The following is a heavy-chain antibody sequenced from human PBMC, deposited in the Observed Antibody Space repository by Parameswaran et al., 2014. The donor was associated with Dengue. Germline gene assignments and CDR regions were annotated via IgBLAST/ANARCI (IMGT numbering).Heavy chain of an antibody. V-gene: IGHV4-34*01. CDR1: GGSFSGYY. CDR2: INHSGST. Sequence: ASETLSLTCAVYGGSFSGYYWSWIRQPPGKGLEWIGEINHSGSTNYNPSLKSRVTTSVDTSKNQFSLKLSSMTAADTAVYYCARTGIGDCIVTSCYADYWGQGNPGHRLL. J-gene: IGHJ4*02. CDR3: ARTGIGDCIVTSCYADY. D-gene: IGHD2-2*01.